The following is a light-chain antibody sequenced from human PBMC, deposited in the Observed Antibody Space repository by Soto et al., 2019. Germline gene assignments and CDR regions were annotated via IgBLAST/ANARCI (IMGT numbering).Light chain of an antibody. CDR2: DSS. CDR3: QHYHSFSIT. V-gene: IGKV1-5*01. J-gene: IGKJ5*01. CDR1: QNISIW. Sequence: DIQMTQSPSTLSASVGDRVTITCRASQNISIWLAWYQQRPGRAPRLLIYDSSSLESGVPSTFSGSGSGTEFSLTISNLRPDDFATYYCQHYHSFSITFGQGTRLDIK.